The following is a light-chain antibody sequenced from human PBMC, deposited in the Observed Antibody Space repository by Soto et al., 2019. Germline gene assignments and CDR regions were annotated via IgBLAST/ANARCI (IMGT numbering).Light chain of an antibody. CDR1: QSVGAT. CDR3: QQYADWTTT. Sequence: EIVITQSPVTLSVFPWERATLSCRASQSVGATVAWYHQRPGQAPRLLISGASTRATGVPAKVSASGSGTAFTLTITSLRSDDFGVYYCQQYADWTTTFGQGTKVDI. J-gene: IGKJ1*01. CDR2: GAS. V-gene: IGKV3-15*01.